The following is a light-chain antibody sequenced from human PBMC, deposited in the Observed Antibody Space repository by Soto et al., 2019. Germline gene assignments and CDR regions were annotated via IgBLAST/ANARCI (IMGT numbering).Light chain of an antibody. CDR1: SSDVGGYDY. Sequence: QSALTQPASVSGSPGQPITISCTGTSSDVGGYDYVSWYQQHPGTAPRLIIFEVTNRPSGVSNRFSGSKSGNTASLTTSGLQAEDEADYYCTSYTSSSTQVFGTGTKVTVL. V-gene: IGLV2-14*01. J-gene: IGLJ1*01. CDR3: TSYTSSSTQV. CDR2: EVT.